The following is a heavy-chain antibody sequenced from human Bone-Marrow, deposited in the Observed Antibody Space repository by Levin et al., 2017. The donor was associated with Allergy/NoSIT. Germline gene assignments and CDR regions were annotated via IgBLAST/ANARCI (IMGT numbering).Heavy chain of an antibody. CDR1: GFSFGLYE. CDR3: ARRQHAGSTHLWIDN. CDR2: ISTSGATI. D-gene: IGHD3-3*01. J-gene: IGHJ4*02. V-gene: IGHV3-48*03. Sequence: GGSLRLSCAASGFSFGLYEMNWVRQAPGKGLEWISYISTSGATIYYAGSVEGRFAISRDNAKKSLYLQMNSLRVEDSGVYYCARRQHAGSTHLWIDNWGQGTLVTVSS.